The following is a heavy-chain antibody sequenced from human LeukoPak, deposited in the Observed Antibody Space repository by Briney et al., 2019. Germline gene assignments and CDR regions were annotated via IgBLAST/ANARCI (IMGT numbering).Heavy chain of an antibody. CDR1: GDSMSSYY. D-gene: IGHD6-6*01. V-gene: IGHV4-59*08. CDR2: IYYTGST. Sequence: PSETLSLTCTASGDSMSSYYWSWIRQPPGKGLEWIGYIYYTGSTNYNPSLKSRVTMFVDMSKNQFSLRLSSVTAADTAVYYCARHRAYSSSSPFDYWGQGTLVTVSS. CDR3: ARHRAYSSSSPFDY. J-gene: IGHJ4*02.